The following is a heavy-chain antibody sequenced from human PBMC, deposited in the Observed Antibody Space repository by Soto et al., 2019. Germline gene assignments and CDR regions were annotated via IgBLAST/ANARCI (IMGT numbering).Heavy chain of an antibody. CDR1: GFTFDDYA. V-gene: IGHV3-9*01. CDR2: ISWNSGSI. D-gene: IGHD4-4*01. J-gene: IGHJ6*02. CDR3: AKDWRRSNNYYYGMDV. Sequence: GGSLRLSCAASGFTFDDYAMHWVRQAPGKGLEWVSGISWNSGSIGYADSVKGRFTISRDNAKNSLYLQMNSLRAEDTALYYCAKDWRRSNNYYYGMDVWGQGTTVTVSS.